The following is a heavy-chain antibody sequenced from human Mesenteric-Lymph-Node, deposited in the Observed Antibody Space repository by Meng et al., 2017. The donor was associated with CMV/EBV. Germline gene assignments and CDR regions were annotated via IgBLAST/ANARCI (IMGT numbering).Heavy chain of an antibody. V-gene: IGHV4-59*01. Sequence: GSLRLSCTVSGGSLNPYYWSWIRQPPGKRLEWIGYIYYSGGTNYNPSLKSRVTISVDSSKDQFSLRLSSVTAADTAVYYCARVDDWNALEYWGQGTLVTVSS. D-gene: IGHD1-1*01. J-gene: IGHJ4*02. CDR3: ARVDDWNALEY. CDR1: GGSLNPYY. CDR2: IYYSGGT.